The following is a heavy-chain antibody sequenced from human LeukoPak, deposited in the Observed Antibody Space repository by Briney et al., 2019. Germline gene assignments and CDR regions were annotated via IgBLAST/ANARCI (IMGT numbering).Heavy chain of an antibody. Sequence: GASVKVSCKASGYTFTSYGISWVRQAPGQGLEWMGRIIPILDIANYAQKFQGRVTITADKSTSTAYMELSSLRSEDTAVYYCARDRLVAAAGTHGWFDPWGQGTLVTVSS. CDR1: GYTFTSYG. CDR3: ARDRLVAAAGTHGWFDP. D-gene: IGHD6-13*01. CDR2: IIPILDIA. J-gene: IGHJ5*02. V-gene: IGHV1-69*04.